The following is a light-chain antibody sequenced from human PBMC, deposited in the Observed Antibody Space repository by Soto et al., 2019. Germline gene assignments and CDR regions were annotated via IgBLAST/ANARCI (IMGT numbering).Light chain of an antibody. Sequence: EIVMTQSPVTLSVSPGERATLSCRARQSVSSKLAWYQQKPGQAPMLLIYGASTRASGIPARFSGSGSGTEFTLSISSLQSEDFAVYYCQQYNNWPQPFGQGTKLEIK. V-gene: IGKV3-15*01. J-gene: IGKJ2*01. CDR1: QSVSSK. CDR2: GAS. CDR3: QQYNNWPQP.